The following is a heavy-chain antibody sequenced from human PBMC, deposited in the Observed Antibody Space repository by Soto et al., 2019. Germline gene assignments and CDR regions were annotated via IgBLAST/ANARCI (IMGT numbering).Heavy chain of an antibody. CDR2: FIPIFGIT. V-gene: IGHV1-69*01. CDR1: GGTLGSYA. J-gene: IGHJ6*02. D-gene: IGHD4-4*01. Sequence: QVQLLQSGAEVRKPGSSVKVSCKASGGTLGSYAITWVRQAPGQGFEWMGGFIPIFGITNYAQRLEDRLTITADESTSTVYMELSSLTYDDTAVYYCVPLQPSTIRGRPGMDVWGQGTTITVSS. CDR3: VPLQPSTIRGRPGMDV.